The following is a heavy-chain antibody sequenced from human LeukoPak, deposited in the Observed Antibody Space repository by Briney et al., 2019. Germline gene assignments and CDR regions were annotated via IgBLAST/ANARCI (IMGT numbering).Heavy chain of an antibody. CDR2: ITPIFGRA. J-gene: IGHJ4*02. CDR1: GGTFSSYT. D-gene: IGHD4-23*01. V-gene: IGHV1-69*13. Sequence: SVKVSCKASGGTFSSYTISWVRQAPGQGLEWMGGITPIFGRANYAQKFQGRVTITAVESKSTAYMELRSLRSEDTAVYYCARGWLAETTVVTPYNYWGQGTLVTVSS. CDR3: ARGWLAETTVVTPYNY.